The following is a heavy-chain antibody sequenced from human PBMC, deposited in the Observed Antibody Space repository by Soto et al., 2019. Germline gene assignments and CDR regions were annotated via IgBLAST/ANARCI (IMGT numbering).Heavy chain of an antibody. CDR2: IYHSGST. V-gene: IGHV4-38-2*02. D-gene: IGHD3-22*01. Sequence: SETLSLTCAVSGYSTSSGYYWGWIRQPPGKGLEWIGSIYHSGSTYYNPSLKSRVTISVDTSKNQFSLKLSSVTAADTAVYYCARDRWDYYDSSGPFYWGQGTLVTVSS. CDR1: GYSTSSGYY. J-gene: IGHJ4*02. CDR3: ARDRWDYYDSSGPFY.